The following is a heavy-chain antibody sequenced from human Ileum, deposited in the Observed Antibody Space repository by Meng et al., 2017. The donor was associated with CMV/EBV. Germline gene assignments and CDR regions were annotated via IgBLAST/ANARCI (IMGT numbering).Heavy chain of an antibody. CDR3: ARGYYHFWSASGYNWFDP. Sequence: FTSYYLHWVRPAPGQGLGWMGVINPGGRTTYPQKFQGRVIMTRDTSTSTVNMELSSLRSEDTAVYYCARGYYHFWSASGYNWFDPWGQGTLVTVSS. CDR1: FTSYY. CDR2: INPGGRT. D-gene: IGHD3-3*01. V-gene: IGHV1-46*01. J-gene: IGHJ5*02.